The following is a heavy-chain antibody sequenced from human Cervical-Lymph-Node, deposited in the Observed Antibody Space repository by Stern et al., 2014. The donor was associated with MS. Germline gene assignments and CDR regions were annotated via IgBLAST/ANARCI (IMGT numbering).Heavy chain of an antibody. J-gene: IGHJ1*01. Sequence: QVQLVESGGGVVQPGRSLRLSCAASGFTFSSSGMHWVRQAPGKGLEWLAIIYYDGSNRYYAESVKGRFTISRDNSKNTLYLQMNSLRAEDTAVYYCAREGGNTAEYFQHWGQGTLVTVSS. CDR2: IYYDGSNR. D-gene: IGHD4-23*01. CDR3: AREGGNTAEYFQH. V-gene: IGHV3-33*01. CDR1: GFTFSSSG.